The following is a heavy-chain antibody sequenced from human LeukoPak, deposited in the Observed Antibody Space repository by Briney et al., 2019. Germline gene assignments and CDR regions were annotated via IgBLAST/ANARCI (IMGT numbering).Heavy chain of an antibody. CDR1: GGSISSYY. CDR3: ARAVEYYYDSSGYYSYYFDY. Sequence: PSETLSLTCTVSGGSISSYYWSWIRQPPGKGPEWVGYIYYSGSTNYNPSLKSRVTISVDTSKNQFSLKLYSVTAADTAVYYCARAVEYYYDSSGYYSYYFDYWGQGTLVTVSS. J-gene: IGHJ4*02. V-gene: IGHV4-59*01. CDR2: IYYSGST. D-gene: IGHD3-22*01.